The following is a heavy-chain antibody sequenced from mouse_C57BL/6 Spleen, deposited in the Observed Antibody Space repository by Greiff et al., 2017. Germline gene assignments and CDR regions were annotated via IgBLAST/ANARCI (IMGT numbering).Heavy chain of an antibody. CDR3: ARRGYYGSSPWFAY. J-gene: IGHJ3*01. CDR1: GYTFTSYW. V-gene: IGHV1-64*01. D-gene: IGHD1-1*01. CDR2: IHPNSGST. Sequence: QVQLQQPGAELVKPGASVKLSCKASGYTFTSYWMHWVKQRPGQGLQWIGMIHPNSGSTNHNEKFKSKATLTVDKSSSTAYMQLSSLTSEDSAVYYCARRGYYGSSPWFAYWGQGTLVTVSA.